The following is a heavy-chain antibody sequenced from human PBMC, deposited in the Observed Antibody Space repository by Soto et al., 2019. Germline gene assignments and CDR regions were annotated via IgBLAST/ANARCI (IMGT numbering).Heavy chain of an antibody. Sequence: PGGSLRLSCAASGFTFSSYWMHWVRQAPGKGLVWVSRINSDGSSTSYADSVKGRFTISRDNAKNTLYLQMNSLRAEDTAVYYCARDQVDYAILTGYYSDYYGMDVWGQGTTVTVSS. CDR3: ARDQVDYAILTGYYSDYYGMDV. V-gene: IGHV3-74*01. D-gene: IGHD3-9*01. CDR1: GFTFSSYW. J-gene: IGHJ6*02. CDR2: INSDGSST.